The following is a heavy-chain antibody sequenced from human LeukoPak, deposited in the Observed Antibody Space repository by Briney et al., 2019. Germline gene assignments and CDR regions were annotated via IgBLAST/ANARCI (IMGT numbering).Heavy chain of an antibody. J-gene: IGHJ4*02. CDR3: ARVDYYNSRGYYGGHPYLDY. V-gene: IGHV3-74*01. CDR1: GFTFSSYW. Sequence: GGSLRLSCAASGFTFSSYWMHWVRDAPGKGLVRVSRINSDGSSTSYSDSVEVRFAISRDNAKNSLYLQLSSLRAEGTAVYYCARVDYYNSRGYYGGHPYLDYWGQGTLVTVSS. CDR2: INSDGSST. D-gene: IGHD3-22*01.